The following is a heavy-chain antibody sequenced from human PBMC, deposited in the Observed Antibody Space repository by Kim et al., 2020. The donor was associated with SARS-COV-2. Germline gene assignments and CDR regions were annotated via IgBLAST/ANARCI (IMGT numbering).Heavy chain of an antibody. CDR1: GFTFSSYA. Sequence: GGSLRLSCAASGFTFSSYAMHWVRQAPGKGLEWVAVISYDGSNKYYADSVKGRFTISRDNSKNTLYLQMNSLRAEDTAVYYCARDRDSSGPAYYFDYWGQGTLVTVSS. D-gene: IGHD3-22*01. V-gene: IGHV3-30*04. J-gene: IGHJ4*02. CDR3: ARDRDSSGPAYYFDY. CDR2: ISYDGSNK.